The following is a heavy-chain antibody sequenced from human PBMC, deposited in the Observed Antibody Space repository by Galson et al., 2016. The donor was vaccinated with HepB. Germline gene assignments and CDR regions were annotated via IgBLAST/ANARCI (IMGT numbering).Heavy chain of an antibody. CDR1: GYTFTNSY. D-gene: IGHD2-15*01. Sequence: SVKVSCKASGYTFTNSYMHWVRQAPGHGLEWMGIINPSGGSTTYAQKFQGRVTMTRDTSTSTVYMELSSLRSEDTAVYYCARGSGGGRRWSFDYWGQGTLVTVSS. V-gene: IGHV1-46*01. CDR2: INPSGGST. CDR3: ARGSGGGRRWSFDY. J-gene: IGHJ4*02.